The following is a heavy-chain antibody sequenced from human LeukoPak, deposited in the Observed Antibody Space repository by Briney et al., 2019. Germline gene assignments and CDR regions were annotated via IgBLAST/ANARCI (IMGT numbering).Heavy chain of an antibody. Sequence: GGSLRLSCAASGFTFSSYWMSWVRQAPGKGLEWVANIKQDGSEKYYVDSAKGRFTISRDNAKNSLYLQMNSLRAEDTAVYYCARAAYCSLLGCPTSNYYYMDVWGKGTTVTVSS. D-gene: IGHD2-15*01. CDR1: GFTFSSYW. CDR3: ARAAYCSLLGCPTSNYYYMDV. J-gene: IGHJ6*03. CDR2: IKQDGSEK. V-gene: IGHV3-7*01.